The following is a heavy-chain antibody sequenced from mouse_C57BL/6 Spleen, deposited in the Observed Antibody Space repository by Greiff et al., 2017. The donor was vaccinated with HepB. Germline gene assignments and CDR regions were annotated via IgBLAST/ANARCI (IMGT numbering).Heavy chain of an antibody. D-gene: IGHD1-1*01. Sequence: VQVVESGPGLVQPSQSLSITCTVSGFSLTSYGVHWVRQSPGKGLEWLGVIWSGGSTDYNAAFISRLSISKDNSKSQVFFKMNSLQADDTAIYYCARRGYYGSSTFYAMDYWGQGTSVTVSS. CDR1: GFSLTSYG. CDR3: ARRGYYGSSTFYAMDY. V-gene: IGHV2-2*01. J-gene: IGHJ4*01. CDR2: IWSGGST.